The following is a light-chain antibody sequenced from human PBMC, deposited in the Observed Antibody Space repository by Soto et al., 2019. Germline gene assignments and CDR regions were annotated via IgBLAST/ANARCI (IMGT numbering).Light chain of an antibody. J-gene: IGKJ5*01. CDR3: QQYKSWPPIT. Sequence: EIVFTQSPGTLSLSPGERATLSCRASQSVSANIAWYQQKPGQAPRLLIYGASTRATGIPARFSGSGSGTEFTLSISSLQSEDFAVYYCQQYKSWPPITFGQGTRLEIK. CDR1: QSVSAN. CDR2: GAS. V-gene: IGKV3-15*01.